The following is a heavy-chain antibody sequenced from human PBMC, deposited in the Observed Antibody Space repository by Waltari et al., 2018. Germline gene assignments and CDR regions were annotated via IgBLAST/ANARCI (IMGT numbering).Heavy chain of an antibody. D-gene: IGHD2-2*01. J-gene: IGHJ4*02. V-gene: IGHV3-15*01. Sequence: EVQLVESGGGLVEPGGSLRLACVASGSTFSHAWINWVRQAPGKGLEWVGLMRSRSDGGTADYAAPGKGRFTISRDDSKDTLYLQMNNLRPEDTAVYYCTTAPMPDWGQGTLVTVSS. CDR3: TTAPMPD. CDR1: GSTFSHAW. CDR2: MRSRSDGGTA.